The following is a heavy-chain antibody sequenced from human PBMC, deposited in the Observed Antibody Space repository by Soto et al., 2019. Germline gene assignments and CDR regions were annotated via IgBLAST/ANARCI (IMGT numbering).Heavy chain of an antibody. CDR1: GFSLSTSGVG. CDR2: IYWDDDK. J-gene: IGHJ5*02. Sequence: QITLKESGPPLVKPTQTLTLTCTFSGFSLSTSGVGVGWIRQPPGKALEWLALIYWDDDKRYSPSLKSRLTIPKDTSKNQVVLTMTNMDPVDTATYYCAHRPGYSSGLVFWFDPWGQGTLVTVSS. D-gene: IGHD6-19*01. V-gene: IGHV2-5*02. CDR3: AHRPGYSSGLVFWFDP.